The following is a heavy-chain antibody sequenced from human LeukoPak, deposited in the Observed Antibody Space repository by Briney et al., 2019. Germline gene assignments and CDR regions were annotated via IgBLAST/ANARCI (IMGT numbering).Heavy chain of an antibody. CDR1: GDSISTYY. Sequence: SETLSLTCTVSGDSISTYYWSWIRQPPGKGLEWIGYIYFSGSTNYNPSLKSRVTISVDTSKTQLSLKLSSVTAADTAVYYCARGGGYFNYWGQGTLVTVSS. CDR3: ARGGGYFNY. V-gene: IGHV4-59*01. CDR2: IYFSGST. J-gene: IGHJ4*02. D-gene: IGHD3-16*01.